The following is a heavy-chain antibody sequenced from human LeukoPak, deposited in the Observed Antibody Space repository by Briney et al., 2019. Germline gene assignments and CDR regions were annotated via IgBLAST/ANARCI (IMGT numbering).Heavy chain of an antibody. J-gene: IGHJ3*01. CDR1: GYTFTGYY. D-gene: IGHD7-27*01. V-gene: IGHV1-2*02. CDR2: INPNSGGT. Sequence: ASVTVSCKASGYTFTGYYMHWVRQAPGQGLEWLGWINPNSGGTNYAQKFQGRVTMTRDTSISTAYMELSRLRSDDTAVYYCAREDDSWGPNNLDLWGQGTMVTVSS. CDR3: AREDDSWGPNNLDL.